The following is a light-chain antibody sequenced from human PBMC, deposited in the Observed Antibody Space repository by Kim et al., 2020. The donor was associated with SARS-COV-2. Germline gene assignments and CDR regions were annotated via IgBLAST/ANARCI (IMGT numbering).Light chain of an antibody. CDR1: QGISSA. J-gene: IGKJ5*01. Sequence: ASVGDRVTITCRTSQGISSALAWYQQKPGKATKLLIYDASSLESGVPSRFSGSGSGTDFTLTISSLHPEDFATYYCQQFNSYPITFGQGKRLEIK. CDR3: QQFNSYPIT. V-gene: IGKV1-13*02. CDR2: DAS.